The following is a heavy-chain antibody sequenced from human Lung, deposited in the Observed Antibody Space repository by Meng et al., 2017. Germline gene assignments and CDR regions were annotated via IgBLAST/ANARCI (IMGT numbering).Heavy chain of an antibody. J-gene: IGHJ4*02. CDR3: ARGTPGRRYAEY. CDR2: LGAHDGDT. D-gene: IGHD3-10*01. V-gene: IGHV1-18*01. Sequence: QVQGVPSGAEVKSAGASVKVSCKASHYTFTGYGVSWFRQAPGQGLEWMAWLGAHDGDTSHAPRFQGRVTVPSDRTTATAYMELRNLRSDDTGVYYWARGTPGRRYAEYWGQGTLVTVSS. CDR1: HYTFTGYG.